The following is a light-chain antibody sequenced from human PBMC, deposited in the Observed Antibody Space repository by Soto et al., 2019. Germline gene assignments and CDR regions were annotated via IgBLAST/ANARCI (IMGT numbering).Light chain of an antibody. Sequence: DIVMTQSPLSLPVTPGEPASISCRSSQSLLYSNGYNYLDWYLQKPGQSPQLLISLGSDRASGVRDPVCYGGSARDFSLKIRRMQAEDVGLYTCTQSLHSPWTLGHGKTVE. CDR2: LGS. CDR1: QSLLYSNGYNY. J-gene: IGKJ1*01. CDR3: TQSLHSPWT. V-gene: IGKV2-28*01.